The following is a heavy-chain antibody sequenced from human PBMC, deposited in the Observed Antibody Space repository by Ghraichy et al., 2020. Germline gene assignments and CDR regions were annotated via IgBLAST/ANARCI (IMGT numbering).Heavy chain of an antibody. CDR1: GFTFSSYG. D-gene: IGHD3-22*01. V-gene: IGHV3-30*18. CDR3: AKGSWDSSGYYEGLGSY. CDR2: ISYDGSNK. Sequence: GGSLRLSCAASGFTFSSYGMHWVRQAPGKGLEWVAVISYDGSNKYYADSVKGRFTISRDNSKNTLYLQMNSLRAEDTAVYYCAKGSWDSSGYYEGLGSYWGQGTLVTVSS. J-gene: IGHJ4*02.